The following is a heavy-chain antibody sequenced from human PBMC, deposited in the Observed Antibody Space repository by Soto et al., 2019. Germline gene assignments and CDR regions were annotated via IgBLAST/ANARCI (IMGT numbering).Heavy chain of an antibody. J-gene: IGHJ4*02. CDR1: GVPITRDY. CDR2: FYLSGST. CDR3: VRGGTTRFDY. Sequence: SETLSLTCTVSGVPITRDYLSWIRQSPGKGLEWIGSFYLSGSTNYNPPLRRRATISPDTSKNQYSLQLRSVTPADTAMYYCVRGGTTRFDYWGQGILVTVSS. D-gene: IGHD1-1*01. V-gene: IGHV4-59*01.